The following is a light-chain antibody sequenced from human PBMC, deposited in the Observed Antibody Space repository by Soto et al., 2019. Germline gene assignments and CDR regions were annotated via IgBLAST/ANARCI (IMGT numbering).Light chain of an antibody. CDR3: QQSYNSPQT. Sequence: DIQMTQSPSSLSASVGDRVTITCRASHNVNRDLNWYQQKSGKAPKVLIYGASSLQAGVPSRFAGSGSGTDFPLTISSLQPEDIATYYRQQSYNSPQTFGQGTKLEIK. V-gene: IGKV1-39*01. CDR1: HNVNRD. CDR2: GAS. J-gene: IGKJ2*01.